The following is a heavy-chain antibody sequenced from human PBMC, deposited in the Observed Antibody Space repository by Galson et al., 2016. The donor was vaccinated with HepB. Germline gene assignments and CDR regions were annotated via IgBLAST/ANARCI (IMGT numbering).Heavy chain of an antibody. CDR3: ARDKDIVVVPAAMGFDP. Sequence: SVKVSCKASGYTFTSYYMHWVRQAPGQGLEWMGIINPSGGSTSYAQTFQGRVTMTRDTSTSTVYMELSSLRSEDTAVYYWARDKDIVVVPAAMGFDPWGQGTLVTVSS. D-gene: IGHD2-2*01. J-gene: IGHJ5*02. CDR2: INPSGGST. CDR1: GYTFTSYY. V-gene: IGHV1-46*01.